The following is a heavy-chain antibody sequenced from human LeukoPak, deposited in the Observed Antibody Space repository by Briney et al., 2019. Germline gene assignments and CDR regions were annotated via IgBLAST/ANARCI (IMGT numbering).Heavy chain of an antibody. J-gene: IGHJ6*03. V-gene: IGHV5-51*01. CDR1: GYLFRKNW. CDR3: ARAYSVIDNHDYYYMDV. Sequence: GESLKISCKASGYLFRKNWIGWVRQMPGKGLEWMGIIYPPDSDTRYGREFQGQVTISVDESINTAYLQWSSLKASDTAMYFCARAYSVIDNHDYYYMDVWGKGTTVTVSS. D-gene: IGHD2/OR15-2a*01. CDR2: IYPPDSDT.